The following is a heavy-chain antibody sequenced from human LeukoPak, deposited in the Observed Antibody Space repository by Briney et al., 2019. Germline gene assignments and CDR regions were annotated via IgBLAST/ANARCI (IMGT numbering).Heavy chain of an antibody. J-gene: IGHJ4*02. Sequence: ASVKVSCKASGYTFTSYYMHWVRQAPGQGLEWMGIINPSGGSTSYAQKFQDRVTMTKDTSTSTVYMELSSLRSEDTAVYYCARERFTGSSWQLCYFDYWGQGTLVTVSS. V-gene: IGHV1-46*01. CDR3: ARERFTGSSWQLCYFDY. D-gene: IGHD6-13*01. CDR1: GYTFTSYY. CDR2: INPSGGST.